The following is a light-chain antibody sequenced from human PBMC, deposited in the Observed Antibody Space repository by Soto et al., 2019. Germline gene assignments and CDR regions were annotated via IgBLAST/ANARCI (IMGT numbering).Light chain of an antibody. J-gene: IGKJ4*01. Sequence: EIVMTQSPATLSVSPGERATLSCRASQSVSSNLAWYQQKPGQAPRLLIYGASTRATGIPARFSGSGSGTDFTLTISRLEPEDFAVYFCQRYNNWPRATFGGGTKVDIK. CDR3: QRYNNWPRAT. V-gene: IGKV3-15*01. CDR2: GAS. CDR1: QSVSSN.